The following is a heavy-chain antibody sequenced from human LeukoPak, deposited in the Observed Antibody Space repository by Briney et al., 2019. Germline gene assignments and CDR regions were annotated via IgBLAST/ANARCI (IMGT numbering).Heavy chain of an antibody. CDR2: IRSKAYGGTT. CDR3: TRVPYYYYGMDV. J-gene: IGHJ6*02. Sequence: GRSLRLSCTASGFTFCDYAMSWVRQAPGKGVEWVGFIRSKAYGGTTEYPASVKGRFTISRDDSKSIAYLQMNSLKTEDTAVYYCTRVPYYYYGMDVWGQGTTVTVSS. V-gene: IGHV3-49*04. CDR1: GFTFCDYA.